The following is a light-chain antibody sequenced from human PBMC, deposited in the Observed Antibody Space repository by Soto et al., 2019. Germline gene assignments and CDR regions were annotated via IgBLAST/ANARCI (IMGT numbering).Light chain of an antibody. Sequence: EIVLTQSPGTLSLSPGERATLSCRASQSVSSSYLAWYQQKPGQAPRLLIYGASSRATGIPDRFSGSGSGTDFPLTISRLEPEDFVVYYCQQYGSSPWTFGQGTKVDIK. CDR1: QSVSSSY. V-gene: IGKV3-20*01. CDR3: QQYGSSPWT. CDR2: GAS. J-gene: IGKJ1*01.